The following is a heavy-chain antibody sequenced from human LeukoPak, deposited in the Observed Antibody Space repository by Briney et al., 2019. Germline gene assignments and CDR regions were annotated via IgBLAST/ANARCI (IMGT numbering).Heavy chain of an antibody. Sequence: GSLRLXCAASGFTVSSSYISWVRQAPGKGLEWVSVIYAGDSTYYADSVKGRFIISRDNSKNTVYLQMDSLRAEDTAVYYCARSYTHYDFWSGYTYQNYFDPWGQGTLVTVSS. J-gene: IGHJ5*02. CDR2: IYAGDST. CDR1: GFTVSSSY. CDR3: ARSYTHYDFWSGYTYQNYFDP. D-gene: IGHD3-3*01. V-gene: IGHV3-53*01.